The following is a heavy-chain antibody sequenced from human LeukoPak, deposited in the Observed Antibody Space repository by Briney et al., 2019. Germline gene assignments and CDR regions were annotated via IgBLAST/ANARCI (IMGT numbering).Heavy chain of an antibody. CDR3: AKGYGESHFDS. V-gene: IGHV3-7*01. CDR2: IKEDGSVK. J-gene: IGHJ4*02. CDR1: GFSFSSTL. Sequence: GGSLRLSCAASGFSFSSTLLTWVRQAPGKGLEWLANIKEDGSVKNYVDSVKGRFIISRDNARNSLYLQMNSLRAEDTAVYFCAKGYGESHFDSWGQGTLVTVSS. D-gene: IGHD5-18*01.